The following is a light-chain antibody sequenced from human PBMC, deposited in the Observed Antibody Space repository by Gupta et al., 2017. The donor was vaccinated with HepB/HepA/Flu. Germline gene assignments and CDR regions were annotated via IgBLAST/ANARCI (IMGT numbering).Light chain of an antibody. CDR1: QSLMHSNGYNY. V-gene: IGKV2-28*01. CDR3: MQSLST. J-gene: IGKJ4*01. CDR2: WGA. Sequence: QSPLSLPVTPGETASISCRSSQSLMHSNGYNYLEWYLQKPGQSPQLLIYWGATRASGVSDRFSGSGSGTDFTLKLSRVEAEDVGGYHCMQSLSTFGRGTKVEIK.